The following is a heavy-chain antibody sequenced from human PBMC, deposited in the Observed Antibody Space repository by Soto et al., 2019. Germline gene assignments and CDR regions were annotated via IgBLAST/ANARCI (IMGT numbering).Heavy chain of an antibody. J-gene: IGHJ4*02. Sequence: SETLSLTCTVSGGSISSYYWSWIRQPPGKGLEWIGYIYYSGSTNYNPSLKSRVTISVDTSKNQFSLKLSCVTAADTAVYYCARHGLYYDYWGQGTLVTVSS. CDR1: GGSISSYY. V-gene: IGHV4-59*08. D-gene: IGHD3-10*01. CDR3: ARHGLYYDY. CDR2: IYYSGST.